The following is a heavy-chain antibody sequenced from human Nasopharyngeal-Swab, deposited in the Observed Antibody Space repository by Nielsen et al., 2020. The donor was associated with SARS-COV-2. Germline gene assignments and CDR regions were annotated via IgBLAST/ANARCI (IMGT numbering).Heavy chain of an antibody. CDR1: GGTFSSYA. CDR2: IIPILGTA. J-gene: IGHJ6*02. CDR3: ASSYDSSGYLQPYYYYGMDV. D-gene: IGHD3-22*01. Sequence: SVKVSCKASGGTFSSYAISWVRQAPGQGLEWMGRIIPILGTANYAQKFQGRVTITADKSTSTAYMELSSLRSEDTAVYYCASSYDSSGYLQPYYYYGMDVWGQGTTVTVSS. V-gene: IGHV1-69*04.